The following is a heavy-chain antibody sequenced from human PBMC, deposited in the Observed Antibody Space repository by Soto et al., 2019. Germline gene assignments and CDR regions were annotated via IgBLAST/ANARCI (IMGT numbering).Heavy chain of an antibody. D-gene: IGHD2-15*01. CDR3: ATGYCSGGSCTVSMDV. CDR1: GYTLTGFS. CDR2: FDPEDGET. J-gene: IGHJ6*04. Sequence: AASVKVSCKVSGYTLTGFSMHWVRQAPGKGLEWMGGFDPEDGETIYAQKLQGRVTMTEDTSTDTAYMELSSLRSEDTAVYYCATGYCSGGSCTVSMDVWGKGTTVTVSS. V-gene: IGHV1-24*01.